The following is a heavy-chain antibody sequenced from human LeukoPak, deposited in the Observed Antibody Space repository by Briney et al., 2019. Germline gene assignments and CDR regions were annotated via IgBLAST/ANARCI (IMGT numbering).Heavy chain of an antibody. J-gene: IGHJ4*02. CDR1: GFTFNTFA. CDR3: VKDANYYDSSGYLIPFDY. CDR2: ISGSGTTS. V-gene: IGHV3-23*01. D-gene: IGHD3-22*01. Sequence: GGSLRLSCAASGFTFNTFAMTWVRQAPGKGLEWVSSISGSGTTSYYADSVKGRFTISRDNSNYTLFLQMNSLRAEDTALYYCVKDANYYDSSGYLIPFDYWGLGNLVTVSS.